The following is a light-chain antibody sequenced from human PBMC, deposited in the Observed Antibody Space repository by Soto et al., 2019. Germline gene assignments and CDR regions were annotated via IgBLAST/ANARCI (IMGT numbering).Light chain of an antibody. Sequence: QSVLTQPASVSGSPGQSVTISCTGTSDDVGAYNFVSWYQQYPDKAPRVLIYDVSERPSGVSNRFSGSKSGNTASLTISGLKTDYEADYFCISYTDTSYVXGTGTKATVL. J-gene: IGLJ1*01. V-gene: IGLV2-14*03. CDR1: SDDVGAYNF. CDR3: ISYTDTSYV. CDR2: DVS.